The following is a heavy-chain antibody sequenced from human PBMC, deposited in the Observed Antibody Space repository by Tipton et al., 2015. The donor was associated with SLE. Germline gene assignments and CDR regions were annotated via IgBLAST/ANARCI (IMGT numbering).Heavy chain of an antibody. V-gene: IGHV4-59*08. CDR2: IYYTGST. CDR1: SGAISNYY. CDR3: ARHRDWGRGCFDY. J-gene: IGHJ4*02. D-gene: IGHD3/OR15-3a*01. Sequence: TLSLTCTVSSGAISNYYWSWIRQPPGKGLEWIGYIYYTGSTNYNPSLKSRVTISVDTSKNQFSLQLSSVTAADTAVYYCARHRDWGRGCFDYWGQGTLVTVSS.